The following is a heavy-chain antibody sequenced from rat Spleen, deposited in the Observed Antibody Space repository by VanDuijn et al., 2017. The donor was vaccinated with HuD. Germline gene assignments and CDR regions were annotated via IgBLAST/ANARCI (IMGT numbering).Heavy chain of an antibody. CDR1: GFTFSNYG. Sequence: EVQLVESGGGLVQPGRSLKLSCAASGFTFSNYGMHWIRQAPTKGLEWVASISPSGGSTYYRDSVKGRFTISRDNAKSTLYLQMDSLRSEDTATYYCATDRSFITTVAPFDYWGQGVMVTVSS. D-gene: IGHD1-1*01. J-gene: IGHJ2*01. V-gene: IGHV5-19*01. CDR3: ATDRSFITTVAPFDY. CDR2: ISPSGGST.